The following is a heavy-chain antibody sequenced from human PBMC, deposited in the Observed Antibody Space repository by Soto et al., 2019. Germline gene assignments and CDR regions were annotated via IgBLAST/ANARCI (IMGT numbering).Heavy chain of an antibody. CDR1: GGNVSSYT. D-gene: IGHD2-8*01. Sequence: QVQLVQSGAELKKPGSSVKVSCKDSGGNVSSYTLSWVRQAPGQGLEWMGRIIPILRTTTYAQKFQGRVTITADYSTRTAYMELNSRGAEDTAVYYCARFRGTNAGGSWGQGPLVTVSS. CDR2: IIPILRTT. CDR3: ARFRGTNAGGS. V-gene: IGHV1-69*08. J-gene: IGHJ4*02.